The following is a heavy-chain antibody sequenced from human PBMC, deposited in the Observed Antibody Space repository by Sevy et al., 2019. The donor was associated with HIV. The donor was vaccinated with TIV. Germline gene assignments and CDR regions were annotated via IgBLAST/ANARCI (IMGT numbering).Heavy chain of an antibody. J-gene: IGHJ3*01. CDR2: ISGSGGST. D-gene: IGHD3-22*01. CDR1: GFTFSTYT. V-gene: IGHV3-23*01. Sequence: GGSLRLSCAASGFTFSTYTMNWVRQAPGKGLEWVSAISGSGGSTYYADSVKGRFTISRDKSKNTLFLQMNSLRAEDTAVYYCAKALNPALESMIEVIFRSLKGFDVWGQGTMVTVSS. CDR3: AKALNPALESMIEVIFRSLKGFDV.